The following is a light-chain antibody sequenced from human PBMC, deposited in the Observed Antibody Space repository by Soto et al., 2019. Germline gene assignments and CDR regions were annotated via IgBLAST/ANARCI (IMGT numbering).Light chain of an antibody. CDR3: SSYTTRNTEV. J-gene: IGLJ1*01. V-gene: IGLV2-14*03. Sequence: QSALTQPASVSGSPGLSISISCIGTSSDVGAFNYVSWYQHHPGKAPQLIIYDVTSRPSGVSNRFSASKSGNTASLTISGLQAEDEADYYCSSYTTRNTEVFGSGTKLTVL. CDR2: DVT. CDR1: SSDVGAFNY.